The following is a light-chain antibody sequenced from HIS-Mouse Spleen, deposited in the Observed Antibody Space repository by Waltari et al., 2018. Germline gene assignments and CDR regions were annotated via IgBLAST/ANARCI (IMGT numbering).Light chain of an antibody. Sequence: QSALTQPRSVSGSPGQSVTISCTGTSSDVGGYNYVSWYQQHPGKAPKLMIYDVSNRPSGVPVRFSGSKSGNTASLTISGLQAEDEADYYCCSYAGSYTLGVFGGGTKLTVL. CDR3: CSYAGSYTLGV. V-gene: IGLV2-11*01. CDR1: SSDVGGYNY. CDR2: DVS. J-gene: IGLJ3*02.